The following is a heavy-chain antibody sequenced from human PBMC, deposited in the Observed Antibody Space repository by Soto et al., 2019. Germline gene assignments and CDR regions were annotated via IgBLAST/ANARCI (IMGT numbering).Heavy chain of an antibody. D-gene: IGHD2-2*01. V-gene: IGHV4-34*01. CDR1: GGSFSGYY. CDR3: ARREQGGCSSTSCYISYYYYYGMDV. Sequence: SETICLTCAVDGGSFSGYYWSWIRQPPGKGLAWIGGINHSGSTNYNPSLKSRVTISVERFKNQFSLKLSSVTAADTAVYYGARREQGGCSSTSCYISYYYYYGMDVWGQGTTVTVSS. CDR2: INHSGST. J-gene: IGHJ6*02.